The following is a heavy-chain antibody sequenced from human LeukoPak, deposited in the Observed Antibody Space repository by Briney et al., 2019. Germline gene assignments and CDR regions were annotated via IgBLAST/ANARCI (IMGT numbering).Heavy chain of an antibody. Sequence: GGSLRLSCAASGFTFSSYAMSWVRQAPGKGLEWVSAISGSGGSTYYAGSVKGRFAISRDNSKNTLYLQMNSLRAEDTAVYYCAKVAWFGESSDYWGQGTLVTVSS. CDR1: GFTFSSYA. CDR3: AKVAWFGESSDY. CDR2: ISGSGGST. J-gene: IGHJ4*02. V-gene: IGHV3-23*01. D-gene: IGHD3-10*01.